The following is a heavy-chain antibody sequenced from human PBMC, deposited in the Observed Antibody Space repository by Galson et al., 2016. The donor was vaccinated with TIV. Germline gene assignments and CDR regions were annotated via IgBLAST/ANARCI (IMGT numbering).Heavy chain of an antibody. Sequence: LSLTCTVSGGSISDYYWSWIRQPPGKGLDWIGYVYYTGSTDYNPSLKSRVTISVDTSKNQFSLRLSSVTAADTAMYYCARVHLGHFDYWGQGILVTVSS. CDR3: ARVHLGHFDY. CDR1: GGSISDYY. D-gene: IGHD3-16*01. V-gene: IGHV4-59*01. CDR2: VYYTGST. J-gene: IGHJ4*02.